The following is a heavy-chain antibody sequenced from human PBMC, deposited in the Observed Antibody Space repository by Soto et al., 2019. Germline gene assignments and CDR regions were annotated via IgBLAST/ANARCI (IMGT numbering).Heavy chain of an antibody. CDR2: IWYDGSNK. CDR3: ARGPFYYGSGSYPYYIDY. V-gene: IGHV3-33*01. J-gene: IGHJ4*02. D-gene: IGHD3-10*01. Sequence: QVQLVESGGGVVQPGRSLRLSCAASGFTLSSYGMHWVRQAPGKGLEWVAVIWYDGSNKYYADSVKGRFTISRDNSKNTLYLQMNSLRAEDTAVYYCARGPFYYGSGSYPYYIDYWGQGTLVTVSS. CDR1: GFTLSSYG.